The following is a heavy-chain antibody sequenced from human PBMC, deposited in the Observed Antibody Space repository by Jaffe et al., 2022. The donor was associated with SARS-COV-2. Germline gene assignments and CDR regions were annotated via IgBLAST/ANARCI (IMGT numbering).Heavy chain of an antibody. CDR1: GFTFSSYA. CDR2: ISAGGDST. Sequence: EVQLVESGGGLAQPGGSLRLSCAASGFTFSSYAMSWVRQAPGKGLEWVSGISAGGDSTYHADSVKGRFTISRDNSRTTLYLQMNSLRAEDTAVYYCAKAPVIGVLGAFEIWGQGTMVTVSS. D-gene: IGHD2-21*01. J-gene: IGHJ3*02. V-gene: IGHV3-23*04. CDR3: AKAPVIGVLGAFEI.